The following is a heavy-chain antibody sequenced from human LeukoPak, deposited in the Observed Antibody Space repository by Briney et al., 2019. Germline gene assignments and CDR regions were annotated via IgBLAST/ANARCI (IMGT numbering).Heavy chain of an antibody. Sequence: SVKVSCKASGYTFTSYGISWVRQAPGQGLEWMGGIIPIFGTANYAQKFQGRVTITADESTSTAYMELSSLRSEDTAVYYCARDLIAARPSGYFDYWGQGTLVTVSS. J-gene: IGHJ4*02. CDR1: GYTFTSYG. CDR3: ARDLIAARPSGYFDY. CDR2: IIPIFGTA. V-gene: IGHV1-69*13. D-gene: IGHD6-6*01.